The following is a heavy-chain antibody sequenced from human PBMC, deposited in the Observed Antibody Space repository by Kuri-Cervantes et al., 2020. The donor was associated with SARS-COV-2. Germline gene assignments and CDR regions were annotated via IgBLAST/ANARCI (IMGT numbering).Heavy chain of an antibody. CDR2: IDWDDDK. J-gene: IGHJ4*02. CDR3: AHGTVTTSRKYYFDY. CDR1: GFSLNTSGMC. V-gene: IGHV2-70*12. D-gene: IGHD4-11*01. Sequence: SGPTLVKPTQTLTLTCTFSGFSLNTSGMCVSWLRQPPGKAPEWLARIDWDDDKYYRTSLETRLTITKDTSKNQVVLTMTNMDPVDTATYYCAHGTVTTSRKYYFDYWGQGTLVTVSS.